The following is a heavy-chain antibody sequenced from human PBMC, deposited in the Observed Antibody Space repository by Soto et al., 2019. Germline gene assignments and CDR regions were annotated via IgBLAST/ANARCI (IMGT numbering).Heavy chain of an antibody. Sequence: GGSLRGSWAASVGTFSDHDMDWVRQAPVKGLEWVGRSRNKANSYTIEYAASLKGRFTISRDDSQNSLYLQMNSLKTEDTAVYYCARSGTYSFDYWGQGTLVTVSS. CDR2: SRNKANSYTI. CDR1: VGTFSDHD. J-gene: IGHJ4*02. V-gene: IGHV3-72*01. CDR3: ARSGTYSFDY. D-gene: IGHD1-26*01.